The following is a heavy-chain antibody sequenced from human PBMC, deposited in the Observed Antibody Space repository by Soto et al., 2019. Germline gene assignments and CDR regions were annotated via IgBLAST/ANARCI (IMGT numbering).Heavy chain of an antibody. Sequence: QVQLVESGGGVVQPGRSLRLSCAASGFTFSSYGMHWVRQAPGKGLEWVAVISYDGSNKYYADSVKGRFTISRDNSKNTLYLQMNSLRAEDTAVYYCAMSADYGGNAYFDYWGQGTLVTVCS. CDR3: AMSADYGGNAYFDY. V-gene: IGHV3-30*03. D-gene: IGHD4-17*01. CDR1: GFTFSSYG. CDR2: ISYDGSNK. J-gene: IGHJ4*02.